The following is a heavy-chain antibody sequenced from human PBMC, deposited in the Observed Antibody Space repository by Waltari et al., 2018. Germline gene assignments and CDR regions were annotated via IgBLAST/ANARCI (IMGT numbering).Heavy chain of an antibody. V-gene: IGHV4-4*09. Sequence: QVQLQESGPGLVKPSETLSLTCTVSGGSISSYYWSWIRQPPGKGLEWIGYIYTSGSTNSNPSLKSRVTISVDTSKNQFSLKLSSVTAADTAVYYCARVGQTPGYYYYYYMDVWGKGTTVTVSS. CDR1: GGSISSYY. J-gene: IGHJ6*03. CDR3: ARVGQTPGYYYYYYMDV. CDR2: IYTSGST.